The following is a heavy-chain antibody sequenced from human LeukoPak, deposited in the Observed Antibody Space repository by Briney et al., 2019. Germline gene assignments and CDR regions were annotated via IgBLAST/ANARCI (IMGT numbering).Heavy chain of an antibody. J-gene: IGHJ4*02. D-gene: IGHD1-26*01. Sequence: GGSLRLSCAASGFTFSSYGMHWVRQAPGKGLEWVAVISYDGSNKYYADSVKGRFTISRDNSKNTLYLQMNSLRAEDTAVYYCAKRQSGSYPRGLNYWGQGTLVTVSS. CDR3: AKRQSGSYPRGLNY. CDR1: GFTFSSYG. CDR2: ISYDGSNK. V-gene: IGHV3-30*18.